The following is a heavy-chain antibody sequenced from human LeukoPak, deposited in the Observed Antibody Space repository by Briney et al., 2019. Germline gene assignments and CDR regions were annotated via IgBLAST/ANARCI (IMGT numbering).Heavy chain of an antibody. Sequence: GGSLRLSCAASGFTFDDYGMSWVRQAPGKGLEWVSGIKWNGGSTGYADSVKGRFTISRDNAKNSLYLQMNSLRAEDTALYYCARVSSRDIVVVPAAPFDYWGQGTLVTVSS. J-gene: IGHJ4*02. CDR1: GFTFDDYG. CDR2: IKWNGGST. CDR3: ARVSSRDIVVVPAAPFDY. V-gene: IGHV3-20*04. D-gene: IGHD2-2*01.